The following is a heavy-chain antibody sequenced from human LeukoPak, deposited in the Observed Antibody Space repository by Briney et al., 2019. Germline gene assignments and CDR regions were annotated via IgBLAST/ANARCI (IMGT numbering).Heavy chain of an antibody. CDR3: STAKFDY. CDR1: GSTPSSYS. V-gene: IGHV3-48*01. J-gene: IGHJ4*02. CDR2: ISISGSTK. Sequence: PGGSLRLSCAATGSTPSSYSMNWVREAPGKGFEWVSQISISGSTKHYADSVRGRFTNSRDSAKDSLYLQMNSLRADDTAVYYCSTAKFDYWGQGTLLPVSS.